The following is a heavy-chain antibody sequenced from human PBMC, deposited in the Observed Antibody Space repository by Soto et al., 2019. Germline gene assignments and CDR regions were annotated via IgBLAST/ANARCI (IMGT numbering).Heavy chain of an antibody. Sequence: QVLLVQSGAEVKNPGASVKVSCRASRYTLTAISIHWVRQAPGKGLEWVVGFAPEDGETTYAQKFWGRIKITEDISTDTAYMELISLKSEDTAVYYCAADERIVGTTGGYAVWGQGTMVTVSS. V-gene: IGHV1-24*01. J-gene: IGHJ3*01. CDR1: RYTLTAIS. CDR3: AADERIVGTTGGYAV. CDR2: FAPEDGET. D-gene: IGHD2-8*02.